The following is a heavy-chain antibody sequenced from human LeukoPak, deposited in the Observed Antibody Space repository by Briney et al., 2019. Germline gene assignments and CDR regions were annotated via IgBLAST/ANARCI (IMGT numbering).Heavy chain of an antibody. D-gene: IGHD5-18*01. CDR2: ISSSGSTR. CDR1: GFTFSSYE. V-gene: IGHV3-48*03. J-gene: IGHJ4*02. CDR3: ARSGYSYGQPFDY. Sequence: GGSLRLSCAASGFTFSSYEMNWVRQAPVKGLEWVSYISSSGSTRYYADSVKGRFTISRDNAKNSLYLQMNSLRAEDTAVYFCARSGYSYGQPFDYWGLGALVTVSS.